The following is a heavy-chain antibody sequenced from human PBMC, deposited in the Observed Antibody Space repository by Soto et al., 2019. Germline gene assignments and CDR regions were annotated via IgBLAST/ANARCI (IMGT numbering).Heavy chain of an antibody. CDR3: ARVVVTATKGRFFDY. CDR1: GFTFSSYW. CDR2: INSDGSST. V-gene: IGHV3-74*01. Sequence: GGSLRLSCAASGFTFSSYWMHWVRQAPGKGLVWVSRINSDGSSTSYADSVKGRFTISRDNAKNTLYLQMNSLRAEDTAVYYCARVVVTATKGRFFDYWGQGTLVTAPQ. D-gene: IGHD2-21*02. J-gene: IGHJ4*02.